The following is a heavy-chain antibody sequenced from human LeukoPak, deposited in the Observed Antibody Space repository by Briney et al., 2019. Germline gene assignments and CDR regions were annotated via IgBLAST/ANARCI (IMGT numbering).Heavy chain of an antibody. Sequence: GGSLRLSCAASGFIFSVYGMYWVCEAPGKGVEWVSGIWYDGGNKSYADSVKGHFSISRDNSKNKLYLQINSLRADDTAVYYCTRDGASGSLPPLGEIDNWGQGTLVTVSS. V-gene: IGHV3-33*07. CDR3: TRDGASGSLPPLGEIDN. CDR2: IWYDGGNK. J-gene: IGHJ4*02. D-gene: IGHD3-10*01. CDR1: GFIFSVYG.